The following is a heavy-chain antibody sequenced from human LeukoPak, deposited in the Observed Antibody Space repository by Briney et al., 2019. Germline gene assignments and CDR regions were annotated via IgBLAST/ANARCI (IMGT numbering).Heavy chain of an antibody. Sequence: PGGSLRLSCAASGFTFSSYSMNWVRQDPGKGLEWVSYISSSSSTIYYADSVKGRFTISRDNAKNSLYLQMNSLRAEDTAVYYCARVVGSGWYLVDYWGQGTLVTVSS. V-gene: IGHV3-48*01. CDR2: ISSSSSTI. J-gene: IGHJ4*02. D-gene: IGHD6-19*01. CDR3: ARVVGSGWYLVDY. CDR1: GFTFSSYS.